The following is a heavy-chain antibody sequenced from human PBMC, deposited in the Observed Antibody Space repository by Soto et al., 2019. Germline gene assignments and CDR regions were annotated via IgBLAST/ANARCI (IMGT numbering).Heavy chain of an antibody. V-gene: IGHV1-18*04. J-gene: IGHJ6*02. CDR3: ARHTVTTYHYFYYGMDV. CDR1: NYTFSSYG. D-gene: IGHD4-4*01. CDR2: ISADNGDT. Sequence: ASVKVSCKASNYTFSSYGISWVRQAPGEGLEWMGWISADNGDTNYAQKLQGRVTMTKDTSTSTAYMELRSLRSDDTAVYYCARHTVTTYHYFYYGMDVWGQGTTVTVSS.